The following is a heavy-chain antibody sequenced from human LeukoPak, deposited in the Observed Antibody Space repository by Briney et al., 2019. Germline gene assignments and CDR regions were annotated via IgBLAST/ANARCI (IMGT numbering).Heavy chain of an antibody. CDR3: ARAYIGSFSGPLQY. V-gene: IGHV3-11*04. CDR2: ISPSGITT. J-gene: IGHJ4*02. D-gene: IGHD1-26*01. CDR1: GFTFSDYY. Sequence: GGSLRLSCAASGFTFSDYYMTWIRQAPGKGLEWVSYISPSGITTYYTDSVKGRFTISRDNAKNSLSLQINSLRVDDTALYYCARAYIGSFSGPLQYWGRGTLVTVSS.